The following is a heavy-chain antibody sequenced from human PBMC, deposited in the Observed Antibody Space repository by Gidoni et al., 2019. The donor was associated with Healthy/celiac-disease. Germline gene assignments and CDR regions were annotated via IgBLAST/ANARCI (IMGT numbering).Heavy chain of an antibody. V-gene: IGHV3-23*04. CDR2: ISCSGGST. Sequence: EVQLVESGGGLVQPGGSLRLSCAAYGFTFSSYAMSWVRQAPGKGLEWVSAISCSGGSTYYADSVKGRFTISRDNAKNTLYLQMNSLRAEDTAVYYCAKATPLPTYSSSWYVGAFDIWGQGTMVTVSS. D-gene: IGHD6-13*01. J-gene: IGHJ3*02. CDR1: GFTFSSYA. CDR3: AKATPLPTYSSSWYVGAFDI.